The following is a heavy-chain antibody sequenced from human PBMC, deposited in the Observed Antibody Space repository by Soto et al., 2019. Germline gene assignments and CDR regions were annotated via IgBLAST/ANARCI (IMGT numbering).Heavy chain of an antibody. D-gene: IGHD4-17*01. V-gene: IGHV3-23*01. CDR2: ISGSGGST. J-gene: IGHJ6*02. CDR1: GFTFSSYA. Sequence: EVQLLESGGGLVQPGGSLRLSCAASGFTFSSYAMSWVRQAPGKGLEWVSAISGSGGSTYYADSVKGRFTISRDNAKNSLYLQMNSLRDEDTAVYYCAGPTTVTTDYYYGMDVWGQGTTVTVSS. CDR3: AGPTTVTTDYYYGMDV.